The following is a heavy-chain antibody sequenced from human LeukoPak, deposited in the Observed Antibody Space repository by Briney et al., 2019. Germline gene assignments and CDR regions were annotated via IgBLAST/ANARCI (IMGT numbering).Heavy chain of an antibody. Sequence: PSETLSLTCAVSGYSISSGYYWGWIRQPPGKGLEWIGSIYHSGSTYYNPSLKGRVTISVDTSKNQFSLKLSSVTAADTAVYYCARVPFIAAAGTNWFDPWGQGTLVTVSS. CDR3: ARVPFIAAAGTNWFDP. J-gene: IGHJ5*02. CDR1: GYSISSGYY. V-gene: IGHV4-38-2*01. D-gene: IGHD6-13*01. CDR2: IYHSGST.